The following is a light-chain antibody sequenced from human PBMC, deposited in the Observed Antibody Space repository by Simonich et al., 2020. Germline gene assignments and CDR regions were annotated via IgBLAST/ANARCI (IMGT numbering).Light chain of an antibody. Sequence: QSALTQPASVSGSPGQSITISCTGTSSDVGGYNYVSWYQQHPGKAPKLMIYDVSKRPSGVSHRFSGSKSGNTASLTISGLQAEDEADYYCSSYTSSSTFVFGGGTKLTVL. CDR1: SSDVGGYNY. CDR2: DVS. J-gene: IGLJ3*02. V-gene: IGLV2-14*01. CDR3: SSYTSSSTFV.